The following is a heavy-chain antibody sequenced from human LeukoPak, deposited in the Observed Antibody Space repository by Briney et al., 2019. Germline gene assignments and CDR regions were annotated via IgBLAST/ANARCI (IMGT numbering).Heavy chain of an antibody. D-gene: IGHD2-2*01. CDR3: ARDRGDIVVVPAASLRLTGDAFDI. CDR1: GYTFTSYG. J-gene: IGHJ3*02. Sequence: ASVKVSCKASGYTFTSYGISWVRQAPRQGLEWMGWISAYNGNTNYAQKLQGRVTMTTDTSTSTAYMELRSLRPDDTAVYYCARDRGDIVVVPAASLRLTGDAFDIWGQGTMVTVSS. V-gene: IGHV1-18*01. CDR2: ISAYNGNT.